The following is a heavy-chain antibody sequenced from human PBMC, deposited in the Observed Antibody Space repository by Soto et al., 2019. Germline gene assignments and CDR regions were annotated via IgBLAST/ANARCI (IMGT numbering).Heavy chain of an antibody. CDR1: GVSLSTSGVG. J-gene: IGHJ4*02. V-gene: IGHV2-5*02. CDR2: LYWDDEK. CDR3: ARRMAGYYFDY. Sequence: QITLKESGPTLVKHTQTLTLICTFSGVSLSTSGVGVGWIRQPPGKALECLALLYWDDEKPYSPSLKSRPTIPKDTSKNQVVLTMTNMDPVDTATYYCARRMAGYYFDYWGQGTLVTVSS.